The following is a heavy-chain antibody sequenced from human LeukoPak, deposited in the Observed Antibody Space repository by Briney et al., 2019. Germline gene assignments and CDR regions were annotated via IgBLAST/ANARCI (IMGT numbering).Heavy chain of an antibody. CDR2: IWYDGSNK. CDR3: VRDQGTSGGWPAVGRMGYFDY. J-gene: IGHJ4*02. V-gene: IGHV3-33*01. CDR1: GSIFSSSG. Sequence: PGGSLRLSCAASGSIFSSSGMHWVRQTPGKGLEWVGIIWYDGSNKYYADSVKGRFTISRDNAKNTVYLQMNSLRVEDTAVYYCVRDQGTSGGWPAVGRMGYFDYWGQGTLVTVSS. D-gene: IGHD6-19*01.